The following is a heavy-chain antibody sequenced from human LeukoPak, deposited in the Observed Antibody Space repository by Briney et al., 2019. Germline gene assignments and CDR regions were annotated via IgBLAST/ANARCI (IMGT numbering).Heavy chain of an antibody. CDR3: ARDRSIAAAGERPPLDY. J-gene: IGHJ4*02. D-gene: IGHD6-13*01. CDR1: GYTFTGYY. Sequence: GASVKVSCKASGYTFTGYYMHWVRQAPGQGLEWMGWINPNSGGTNYAQKFQGRVTMTRDTSISTAYMELSRLRSDDTAVYYCARDRSIAAAGERPPLDYWGQGTLVTVSS. CDR2: INPNSGGT. V-gene: IGHV1-2*02.